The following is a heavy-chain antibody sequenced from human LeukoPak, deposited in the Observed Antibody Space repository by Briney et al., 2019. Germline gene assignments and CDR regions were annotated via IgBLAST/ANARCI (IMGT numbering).Heavy chain of an antibody. CDR3: ARSNPPGSGYYYY. Sequence: GESLKISCKGSGYSFTSYWIGWVRQMPGKGLEWMGVIYPSDSDTRYSPSFQGQVTISADKSISTAYLQWSSLKASDTAMYYCARSNPPGSGYYYYWGQGTLVTVSS. CDR2: IYPSDSDT. J-gene: IGHJ4*02. V-gene: IGHV5-51*01. D-gene: IGHD3-22*01. CDR1: GYSFTSYW.